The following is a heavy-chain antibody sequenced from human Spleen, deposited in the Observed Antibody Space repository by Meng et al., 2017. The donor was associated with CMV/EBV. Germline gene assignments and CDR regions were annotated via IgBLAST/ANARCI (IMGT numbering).Heavy chain of an antibody. D-gene: IGHD3-10*01. CDR2: IKHDGSEK. Sequence: ETLSLTCAASGFNFRMSAMSWVRQAPGKGLEWVANIKHDGSEKSYVDSVKGRFTFSRDNAKNSLYLQMDSLRAEDTAVYYCVRGYYYGSGKFDYWGQGTLVTVSS. V-gene: IGHV3-7*04. J-gene: IGHJ4*02. CDR1: GFNFRMSA. CDR3: VRGYYYGSGKFDY.